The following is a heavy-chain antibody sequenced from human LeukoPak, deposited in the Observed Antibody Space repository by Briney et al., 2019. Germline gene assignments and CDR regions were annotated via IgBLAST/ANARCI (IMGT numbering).Heavy chain of an antibody. Sequence: GASVKVSCKASGYTFTNYDITWVRQAPGQGLEWMGWISPYNGNTNYAQKLQGGVTMTTDTSTSTAYMELRSLRSDDTAVYYCARDLKAVPGREMYYFDYWGQGTLVTVSS. CDR3: ARDLKAVPGREMYYFDY. CDR2: ISPYNGNT. D-gene: IGHD6-19*01. CDR1: GYTFTNYD. J-gene: IGHJ4*02. V-gene: IGHV1-18*01.